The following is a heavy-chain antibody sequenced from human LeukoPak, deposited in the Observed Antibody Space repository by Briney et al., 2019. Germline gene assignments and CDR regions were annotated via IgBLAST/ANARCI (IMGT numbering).Heavy chain of an antibody. V-gene: IGHV3-11*01. CDR2: ISSSGSTI. Sequence: GGSLRLSCAASGFTFSDYYMSWIRQAPGKGLEWVSYISSSGSTIYYADSVKGRFTISRDNAKNSLYLQMNSLRAEDTAVYYCARGRVWYGSSFPGMDVWGQGTTVTVSS. CDR1: GFTFSDYY. J-gene: IGHJ6*02. D-gene: IGHD6-6*01. CDR3: ARGRVWYGSSFPGMDV.